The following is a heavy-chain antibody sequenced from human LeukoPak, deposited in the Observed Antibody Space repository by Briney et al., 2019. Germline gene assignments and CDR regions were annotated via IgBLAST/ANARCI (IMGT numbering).Heavy chain of an antibody. J-gene: IGHJ4*02. CDR3: ARVGSLAAAGTPDY. V-gene: IGHV3-11*01. CDR2: IGSSASTK. CDR1: GFTFSDYY. Sequence: GGSLRLSCAASGFTFSDYYMSWFRQAPGKGLEWVSYIGSSASTKYYADSVKGRFTISRDNTKNSLYLQMNSLRAEDTAVYYCARVGSLAAAGTPDYWGQGTLVTVSS. D-gene: IGHD6-13*01.